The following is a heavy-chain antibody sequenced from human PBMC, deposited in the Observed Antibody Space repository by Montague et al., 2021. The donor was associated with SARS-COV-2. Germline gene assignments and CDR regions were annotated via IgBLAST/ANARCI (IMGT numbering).Heavy chain of an antibody. D-gene: IGHD4-23*01. V-gene: IGHV3-11*03. CDR2: ISGRGSYT. CDR3: ARLVGGESNRRDYFNH. Sequence: SLRLSCAASGFTFSDYYMSWIRQAPGKGLEWVSYISGRGSYTDYADSVKGRFTISRDNARKSLYLEMNSLRAEDTAVYYCARLVGGESNRRDYFNHWGQGTLVTVSS. CDR1: GFTFSDYY. J-gene: IGHJ4*02.